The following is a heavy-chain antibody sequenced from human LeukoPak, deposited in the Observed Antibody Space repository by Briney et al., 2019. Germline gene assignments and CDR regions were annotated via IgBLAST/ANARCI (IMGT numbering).Heavy chain of an antibody. CDR2: IIPILGIA. CDR3: ARGLVGVPPSVFDI. V-gene: IGHV1-69*02. Sequence: ASVKVSCKASGGTFSSYTISWVRQALGQGLEWMGRIIPILGIANYAQKFQGRVTITADKSTSTAYMELSSLRSEDTAVYYCARGLVGVPPSVFDIWGQGTMVTVSS. CDR1: GGTFSSYT. J-gene: IGHJ3*02. D-gene: IGHD1-26*01.